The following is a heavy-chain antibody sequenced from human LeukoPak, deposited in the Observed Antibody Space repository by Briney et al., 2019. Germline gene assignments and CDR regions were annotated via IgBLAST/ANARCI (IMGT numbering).Heavy chain of an antibody. J-gene: IGHJ4*02. CDR1: GFTFSSYA. V-gene: IGHV3-30*04. Sequence: GGSLRLSCAASGFTFSSYAMHWVRQAPGKGLEWVAVISYDGSNKYYADSVKGRFTISRDNSKNTLYLQMNSLRAEDTAVYYCARDLAIAARCFDYWGQGTLVTVSS. CDR3: ARDLAIAARCFDY. D-gene: IGHD6-6*01. CDR2: ISYDGSNK.